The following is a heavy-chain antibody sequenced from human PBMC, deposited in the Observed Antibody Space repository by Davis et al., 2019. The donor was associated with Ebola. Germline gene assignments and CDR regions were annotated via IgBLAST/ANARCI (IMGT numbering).Heavy chain of an antibody. Sequence: ASVKVSCKASGYTFTNYGISWVRQAPGQGLEWMGWISAYNGNTNYVQKLRGRVTMTTDTSTSTAYMELRSLRSDDTAVYYCARDMGMVQEANWFDPWGQGTLVTVSS. CDR2: ISAYNGNT. CDR3: ARDMGMVQEANWFDP. D-gene: IGHD3-10*01. CDR1: GYTFTNYG. V-gene: IGHV1-18*01. J-gene: IGHJ5*02.